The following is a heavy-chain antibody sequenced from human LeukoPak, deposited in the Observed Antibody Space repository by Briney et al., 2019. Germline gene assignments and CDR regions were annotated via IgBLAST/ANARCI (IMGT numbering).Heavy chain of an antibody. Sequence: PSETLSLTCTVSGGSISSSSCYWGWIRQPPGKGLEWIGSIYYSGSTYYNPSLKSRVTISVDTSKNQFSLKLSSVTAADTAVYYCASREDSSGYYTYWGQGTLVTVSS. CDR3: ASREDSSGYYTY. CDR2: IYYSGST. D-gene: IGHD3-22*01. J-gene: IGHJ4*02. CDR1: GGSISSSSCY. V-gene: IGHV4-39*01.